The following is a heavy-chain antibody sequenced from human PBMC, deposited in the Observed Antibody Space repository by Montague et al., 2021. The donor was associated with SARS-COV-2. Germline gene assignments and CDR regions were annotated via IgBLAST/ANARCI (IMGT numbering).Heavy chain of an antibody. Sequence: SETLSLTCTVSGGSISSYYWSWIRQPPGKGLEWIGYIYYSGSTNXNPSLKSRVTISVDTSKNQFSLKLSSVTAADTAVYYCARHAAPMISGMVIIPTGMDVWGQGTTVTVSS. V-gene: IGHV4-59*08. D-gene: IGHD3/OR15-3a*01. CDR2: IYYSGST. J-gene: IGHJ6*02. CDR3: ARHAAPMISGMVIIPTGMDV. CDR1: GGSISSYY.